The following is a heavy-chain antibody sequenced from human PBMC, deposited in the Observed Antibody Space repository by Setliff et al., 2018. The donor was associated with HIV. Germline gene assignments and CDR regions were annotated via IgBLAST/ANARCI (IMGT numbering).Heavy chain of an antibody. CDR1: GYTFTSYG. CDR3: ARDPGYCSGGRCYGAYFQH. D-gene: IGHD2-15*01. J-gene: IGHJ1*01. Sequence: ASVKVSCKASGYTFTSYGISWVRQAPGQGLEWMGWISAYNGDTHFEQNLQGRVTMTTDTSTSTAYMELRSLRSDDTAMFYCARDPGYCSGGRCYGAYFQHWGQGTLVTVYS. V-gene: IGHV1-18*01. CDR2: ISAYNGDT.